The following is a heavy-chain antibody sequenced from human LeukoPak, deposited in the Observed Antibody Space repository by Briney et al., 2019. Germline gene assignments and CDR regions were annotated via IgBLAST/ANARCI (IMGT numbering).Heavy chain of an antibody. CDR3: ARDRTAPRQRFFDY. D-gene: IGHD2-21*02. V-gene: IGHV4-4*07. J-gene: IGHJ4*02. CDR1: GVFISDYS. CDR2: LSSSANT. Sequence: RPSETLSLTCSVSGVFISDYSWSWIRQPAGKGLEFIGRLSSSANTYYSPSLKSRITLSMDTSKNHFSLNLTSVTAADTAVYYCARDRTAPRQRFFDYWGKGILVTVSS.